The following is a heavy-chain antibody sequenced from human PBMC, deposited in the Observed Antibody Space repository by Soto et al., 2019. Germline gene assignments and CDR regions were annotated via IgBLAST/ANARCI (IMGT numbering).Heavy chain of an antibody. D-gene: IGHD2-21*01. Sequence: EVQVMESGGGLVQPGGSLRLSCAASGFSFSSDEMNWVRQAPGKGPEWVAYISSSGGTKYYAESVRGRFTISRDNAKNSLYLKMKSLRDEDMAVYYCARVGVVAYCVGGGPNYWSQGNLVSVSS. CDR3: ARVGVVAYCVGGGPNY. CDR2: ISSSGGTK. CDR1: GFSFSSDE. J-gene: IGHJ4*02. V-gene: IGHV3-48*03.